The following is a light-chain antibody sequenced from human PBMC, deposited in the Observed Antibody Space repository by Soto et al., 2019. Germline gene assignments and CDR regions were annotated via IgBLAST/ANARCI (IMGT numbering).Light chain of an antibody. V-gene: IGLV2-14*01. CDR1: SSDVGAYTY. Sequence: QSVLTQPASVSGSPGQTITISCTGTSSDVGAYTYVSWYQQHPGKAPKLMIYEVSNRPSGVSDRFSGSKSGNTASLTISGLQAADEADYYCSSKRTTASLVFGTGTKVTVL. CDR3: SSKRTTASLV. J-gene: IGLJ1*01. CDR2: EVS.